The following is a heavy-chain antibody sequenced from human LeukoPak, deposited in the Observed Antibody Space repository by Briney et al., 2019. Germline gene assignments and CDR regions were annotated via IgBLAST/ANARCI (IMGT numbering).Heavy chain of an antibody. Sequence: PSETLSLTCTVSGGSISPYYWSWIRQSPGKGLEWIGYIYYSGSTNYNPSLKSRLTMSVDTSKNQFSLKLSSMTAADTAVYYCARLTPYSSGRSLDYWGQGTLVTVSS. CDR2: IYYSGST. J-gene: IGHJ4*02. CDR3: ARLTPYSSGRSLDY. D-gene: IGHD5-18*01. V-gene: IGHV4-59*01. CDR1: GGSISPYY.